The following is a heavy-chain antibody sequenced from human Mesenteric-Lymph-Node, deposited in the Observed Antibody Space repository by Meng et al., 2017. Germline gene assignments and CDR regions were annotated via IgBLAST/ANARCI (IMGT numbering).Heavy chain of an antibody. CDR1: GCTFSSYA. CDR2: IIPIFGTA. Sequence: GRLGQAWAEVKRPGSSVKGSCKASGCTFSSYAISWVRQAPGQGLEWMGGIIPIFGTANYAQKFQGRVTITADESTSTAYMELSSLRSEDTAVYYCARASYYDSSGYYVDPWGQGTLVTVSS. V-gene: IGHV1-69*01. J-gene: IGHJ5*02. CDR3: ARASYYDSSGYYVDP. D-gene: IGHD3-22*01.